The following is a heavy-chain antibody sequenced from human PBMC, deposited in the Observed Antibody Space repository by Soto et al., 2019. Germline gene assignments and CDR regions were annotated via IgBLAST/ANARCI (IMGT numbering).Heavy chain of an antibody. CDR1: GYTFTSYG. CDR2: ISAYNGNT. V-gene: IGHV1-18*01. CDR3: ARAAAGGYWFDP. J-gene: IGHJ5*02. D-gene: IGHD6-13*01. Sequence: ASVKVSCKASGYTFTSYGISWVRQAPGQGLEWMGWISAYNGNTNYAQKLQGRVTMTTDTSTCTAYMELRSLRSDDTAVYYCARAAAGGYWFDPWGQGTLVTVSS.